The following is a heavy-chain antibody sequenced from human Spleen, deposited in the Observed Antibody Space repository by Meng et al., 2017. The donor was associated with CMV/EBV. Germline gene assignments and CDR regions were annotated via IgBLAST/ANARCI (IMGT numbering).Heavy chain of an antibody. CDR3: ARDVAAAYYFDY. CDR1: GGSISGYY. J-gene: IGHJ4*02. Sequence: SETLSLTCTVSGGSISGYYSSWFRQPPGKGLEWIGYIGNVYHSGSTNYSPSLRSRVTISLDTSKNQFSLKLSSVTAADTAVYYCARDVAAAYYFDYWGQGALVTVSS. D-gene: IGHD6-13*01. V-gene: IGHV4-59*01. CDR2: IGNVYHSGST.